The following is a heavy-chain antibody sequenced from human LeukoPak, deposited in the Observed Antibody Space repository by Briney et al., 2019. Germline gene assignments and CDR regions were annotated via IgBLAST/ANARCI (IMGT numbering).Heavy chain of an antibody. J-gene: IGHJ5*02. CDR1: GGSITSGDYY. V-gene: IGHV4-30-4*08. CDR3: ARVVVVVPAAVLRTRFDP. Sequence: PSETLSLTRTVSGGSITSGDYYWSWIRQPPGKGLEWIGYIYYSGSTYYNPSLKSRVTISVDTSKNQFSLKLSSVTAADTAVYYCARVVVVVPAAVLRTRFDPWGQGTLVTVSS. CDR2: IYYSGST. D-gene: IGHD2-2*01.